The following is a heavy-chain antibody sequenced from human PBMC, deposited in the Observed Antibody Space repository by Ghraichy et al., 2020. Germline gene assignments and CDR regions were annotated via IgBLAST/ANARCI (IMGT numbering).Heavy chain of an antibody. V-gene: IGHV3-48*03. Sequence: GESLNISCAASGFTFSSYEMTWVRQAPGKGLEWVSYISSSGSTRYYADSVKGRFTISRDNAKNSLYLQMNSLRAEDTAVYNCARGGSYYVDYWGQGSLVTVSS. D-gene: IGHD1-26*01. CDR3: ARGGSYYVDY. J-gene: IGHJ4*02. CDR2: ISSSGSTR. CDR1: GFTFSSYE.